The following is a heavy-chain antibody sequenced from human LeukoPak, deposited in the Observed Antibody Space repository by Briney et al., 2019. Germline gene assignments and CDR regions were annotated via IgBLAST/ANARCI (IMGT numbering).Heavy chain of an antibody. V-gene: IGHV3-74*01. D-gene: IGHD3-10*01. CDR3: ARAFGSGSQVINYFDF. Sequence: QPGGSLRLSCAASGFTFITYWMHWVRQAPGKGLVWVSSINSDGSTTTYADSVKGRFTISRDNAKNMVYLQMNSLRAGDTAVYYCARAFGSGSQVINYFDFWGQGTLVTVSS. CDR2: INSDGSTT. J-gene: IGHJ4*02. CDR1: GFTFITYW.